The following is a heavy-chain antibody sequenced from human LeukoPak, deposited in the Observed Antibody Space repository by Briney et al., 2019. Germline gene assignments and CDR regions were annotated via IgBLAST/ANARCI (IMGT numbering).Heavy chain of an antibody. V-gene: IGHV4-59*08. D-gene: IGHD3-3*01. CDR3: ARRPRLVPKHYDFWSGYDNYYMDV. CDR2: VFYSGNT. CDR1: GGSLTGYF. J-gene: IGHJ6*03. Sequence: PSETLSLTCTVSGGSLTGYFWSWIRQPPGKGLEWLGYVFYSGNTRYNPSLESRVTTSADTSKNQFSLRLTSVTAADTAVYYCARRPRLVPKHYDFWSGYDNYYMDVWGKGTTVTVSS.